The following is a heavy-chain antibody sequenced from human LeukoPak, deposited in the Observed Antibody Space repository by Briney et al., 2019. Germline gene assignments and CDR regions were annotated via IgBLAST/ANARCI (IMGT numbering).Heavy chain of an antibody. D-gene: IGHD3-22*01. V-gene: IGHV4-61*01. CDR2: IYYSGST. CDR3: ARARGYYDSSGYYLYYFDY. J-gene: IGHJ4*02. CDR1: GGSISSGSYY. Sequence: SETLSLTCTVSGGSISSGSYYWSWIRQPPGTGLEWIGYIYYSGSTNYNPSLKSRVTISVDTSKNQFSLKLSSVTAADTAVYYCARARGYYDSSGYYLYYFDYWGQGTLVTVFS.